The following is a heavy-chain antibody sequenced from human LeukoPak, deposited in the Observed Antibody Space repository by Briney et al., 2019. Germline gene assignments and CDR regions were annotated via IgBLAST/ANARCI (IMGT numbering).Heavy chain of an antibody. V-gene: IGHV3-7*01. CDR3: ARDLAGPPQEAFDI. CDR1: GFTVSRYW. J-gene: IGHJ3*02. Sequence: GGSLRLSCAAAGFTVSRYWMNWVRQAAGKGMEWVANIKKDVSDRFYVASVKGRFTISRDNTKKSLYLQMNTLRAEDTVVYYCARDLAGPPQEAFDIWGQGTMVTVSS. CDR2: IKKDVSDR.